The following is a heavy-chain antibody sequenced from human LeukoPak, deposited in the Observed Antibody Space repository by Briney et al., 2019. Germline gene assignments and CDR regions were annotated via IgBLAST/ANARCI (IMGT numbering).Heavy chain of an antibody. CDR2: IKEDGSEI. V-gene: IGHV3-7*01. CDR1: GFTFRRYW. D-gene: IGHD2-8*01. CDR3: AREGQATTLYSYYMDV. J-gene: IGHJ6*03. Sequence: PGGSLRLSCAASGFTFRRYWMRWVRQAPGKGLEWVANIKEDGSEIDYVDSVKGRFTISRDDAANSLVLQMNSLRVEDTAVYYCAREGQATTLYSYYMDVWGTGTAVTVSS.